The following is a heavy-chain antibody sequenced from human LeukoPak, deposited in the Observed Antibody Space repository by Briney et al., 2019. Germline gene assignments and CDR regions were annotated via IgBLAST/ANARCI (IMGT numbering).Heavy chain of an antibody. CDR1: GGSFSGYY. V-gene: IGHV4-34*01. Sequence: SDTLSLTCAVYGGSFSGYYWSWIRQPPGKGLEWIGEINHSGSTNYDPSLKSRVTISVDTSKNQFSLKLSSVTAADTAVYYCARGGRRGRSDYWGQGTLVTVSS. J-gene: IGHJ4*02. CDR2: INHSGST. CDR3: ARGGRRGRSDY.